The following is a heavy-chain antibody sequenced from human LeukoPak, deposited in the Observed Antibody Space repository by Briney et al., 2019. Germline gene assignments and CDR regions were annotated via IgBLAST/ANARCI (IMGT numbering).Heavy chain of an antibody. Sequence: SGGSLGLSCAASGFTFSNFAMAWVRQAPGKGLEWVSGISWNSGSIGYADSVKGRFTISKDNAKNSLYLQMNSLRAEDTALYYCAKDIFGDAAGFDYWGQGTLVTVSS. J-gene: IGHJ4*02. CDR2: ISWNSGSI. CDR3: AKDIFGDAAGFDY. V-gene: IGHV3-9*01. CDR1: GFTFSNFA. D-gene: IGHD4-17*01.